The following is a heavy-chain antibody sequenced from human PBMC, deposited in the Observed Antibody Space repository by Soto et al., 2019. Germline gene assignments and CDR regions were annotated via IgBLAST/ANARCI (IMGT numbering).Heavy chain of an antibody. CDR1: GFSFSSYD. CDR3: AKGRETTTSAKFCFDN. CDR2: LSVTGGGP. D-gene: IGHD1-26*01. J-gene: IGHJ4*02. V-gene: IGHV3-23*01. Sequence: EVRLLESGGGLVQPGGSLRLSCAASGFSFSSYDMTWVRQAPGQGLKWVSSLSVTGGGPYYADSVRGRFTMSRDNSKNTLALEMSGLRADDSAVYYCAKGRETTTSAKFCFDNWGQGTLVTVSS.